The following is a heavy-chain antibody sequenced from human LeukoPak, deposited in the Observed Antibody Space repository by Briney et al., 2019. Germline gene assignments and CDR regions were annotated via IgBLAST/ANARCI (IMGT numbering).Heavy chain of an antibody. J-gene: IGHJ5*02. CDR2: IYHSGST. D-gene: IGHD6-13*01. V-gene: IGHV4-4*02. CDR1: GGSISGSNW. CDR3: ARFVAAAPYNWFDP. Sequence: SETLSLTCAVSGGSISGSNWWSWVRQPPGKGLEWIGEIYHSGSTNYNPSLKSRVTISVDKSKNQFSLKLSSVTAADTAVYYCARFVAAAPYNWFDPWGQGTLVTVSS.